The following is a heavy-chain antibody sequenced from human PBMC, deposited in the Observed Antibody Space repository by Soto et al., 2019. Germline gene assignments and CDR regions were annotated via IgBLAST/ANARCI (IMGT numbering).Heavy chain of an antibody. D-gene: IGHD4-4*01. CDR1: GYSFTSYW. CDR2: IYPGDSET. V-gene: IGHV5-51*01. Sequence: GESLKISCKGSGYSFTSYWIGWVRQMPGKGLEWMGIIYPGDSETRYSPPFQGQVTISADKSTSTAYLQWSSLKASDTAIYYCAKLYSNYVDDWGQGALVTVSS. CDR3: AKLYSNYVDD. J-gene: IGHJ4*02.